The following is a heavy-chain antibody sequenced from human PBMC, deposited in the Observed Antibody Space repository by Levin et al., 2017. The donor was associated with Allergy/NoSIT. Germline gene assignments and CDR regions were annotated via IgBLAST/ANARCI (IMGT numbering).Heavy chain of an antibody. CDR3: ARDRVVPGGSDYYYYGMDV. CDR1: GGSVSSGSTH. J-gene: IGHJ6*02. Sequence: SENLSLTCTVSGGSVSSGSTHWSWIRQTPGKGLEWIGCIHYSGTTKYNPSLKSRVAISLDTSKNQFSLRLSSVTAADTAVYFCARDRVVPGGSDYYYYGMDVWGQGTTITVSS. CDR2: IHYSGTT. V-gene: IGHV4-61*01. D-gene: IGHD2-2*01.